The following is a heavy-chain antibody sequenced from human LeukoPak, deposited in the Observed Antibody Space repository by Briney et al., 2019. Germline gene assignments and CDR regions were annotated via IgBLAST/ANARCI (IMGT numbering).Heavy chain of an antibody. CDR3: ARSRDGYPRDAFDI. CDR2: IYYSGST. CDR1: GGSISSSSYY. V-gene: IGHV4-39*07. J-gene: IGHJ3*02. D-gene: IGHD5-24*01. Sequence: PSETLSLTCTVSGGSISSSSYYRGWIRQPPGKGLEWIGSIYYSGSTYYNPSLKSRVTISVDTSKNQFSLRLSSVTAADTAVYYCARSRDGYPRDAFDIWGQGTMVTVSS.